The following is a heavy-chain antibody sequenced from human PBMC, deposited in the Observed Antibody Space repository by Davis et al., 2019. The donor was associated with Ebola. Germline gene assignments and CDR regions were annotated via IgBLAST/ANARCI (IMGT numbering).Heavy chain of an antibody. CDR2: ISSSSSTI. J-gene: IGHJ4*02. D-gene: IGHD1-20*01. CDR3: ARALGYNWNPLGY. V-gene: IGHV3-48*02. CDR1: GFTFSSYG. Sequence: GGSLRLSCAASGFTFSSYGMHWVRQAPGKGLEWVSYISSSSSTIYYADSVKGRFTISRDNAKNSLYLQMNSLRDEDTAVYYCARALGYNWNPLGYWGQGTLVTVSS.